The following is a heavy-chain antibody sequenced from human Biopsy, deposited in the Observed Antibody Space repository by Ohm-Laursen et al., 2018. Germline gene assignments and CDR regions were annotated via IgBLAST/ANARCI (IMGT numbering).Heavy chain of an antibody. J-gene: IGHJ6*02. CDR3: ARAVDYYDPYYYYGLDV. D-gene: IGHD3-16*01. CDR1: GGSFSGYY. Sequence: SDTLSLTCAVYGGSFSGYYWSWIRQPPGKGLEWIGEINHRGSTNYNPSLESRVTISVDTSRNQFSLKLRSVTAADTAVYYCARAVDYYDPYYYYGLDVWGQGTTVTVSS. CDR2: INHRGST. V-gene: IGHV4-34*01.